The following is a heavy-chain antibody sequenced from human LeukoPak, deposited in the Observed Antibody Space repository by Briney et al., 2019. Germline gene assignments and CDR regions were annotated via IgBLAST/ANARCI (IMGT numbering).Heavy chain of an antibody. J-gene: IGHJ5*02. CDR1: GGSISSGDFY. Sequence: SETLSLTCTVSGGSISSGDFYWSWIRQHPGKGLEWIGYIYYSGTTYYSPSLKSRVTISLDTSKNQFSLKLSSVTAADTAVYYCARQGVVRGDNWFDPWGQGTLVTVSS. CDR2: IYYSGTT. D-gene: IGHD3-10*01. V-gene: IGHV4-31*03. CDR3: ARQGVVRGDNWFDP.